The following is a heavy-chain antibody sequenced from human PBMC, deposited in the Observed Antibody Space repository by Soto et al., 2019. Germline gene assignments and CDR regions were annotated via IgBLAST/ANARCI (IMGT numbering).Heavy chain of an antibody. CDR3: ARVVGGMDYYYGMDV. J-gene: IGHJ6*02. V-gene: IGHV4-30-4*01. D-gene: IGHD3-10*01. CDR1: GGSISSGDYY. CDR2: IYYSGST. Sequence: PSETLSLTCTVSGGSISSGDYYWSWIRQPPGKGLEWIGYIYYSGSTYYNPSLKSRVTISVDTSKNQFSLKLGSVTAADTAVYYCARVVGGMDYYYGMDVWAKGPRSPSP.